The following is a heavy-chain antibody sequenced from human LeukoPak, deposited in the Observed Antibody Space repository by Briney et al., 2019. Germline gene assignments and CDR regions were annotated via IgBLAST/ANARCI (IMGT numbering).Heavy chain of an antibody. CDR3: AKTSRGSYARLDY. CDR2: ISYDGSNK. CDR1: GFTFSSYG. D-gene: IGHD3-16*01. Sequence: QPGGSLRLSCAASGFTFSSYGMHWVRQAPGKGLEWVAVISYDGSNKYYADSVKGRFTISRDNSKNTLYLQMNSLRAEDTAVYYCAKTSRGSYARLDYWGQGTLVTVSS. V-gene: IGHV3-30*18. J-gene: IGHJ4*02.